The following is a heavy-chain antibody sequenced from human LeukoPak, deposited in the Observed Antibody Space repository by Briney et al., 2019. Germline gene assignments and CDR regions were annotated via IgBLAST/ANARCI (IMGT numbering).Heavy chain of an antibody. CDR1: GFIFSSYG. V-gene: IGHV3-30*02. Sequence: PGGSLRLSCAASGFIFSSYGMHWVRQAPGKGLEWVAFIRYDGSNKYYADSVKGRFTISRDNSKNTLYLQMNSLRAEDTAVYYCALGDYYGSGSYYWYFQHWGQGTLVTVSS. J-gene: IGHJ1*01. CDR3: ALGDYYGSGSYYWYFQH. CDR2: IRYDGSNK. D-gene: IGHD3-10*01.